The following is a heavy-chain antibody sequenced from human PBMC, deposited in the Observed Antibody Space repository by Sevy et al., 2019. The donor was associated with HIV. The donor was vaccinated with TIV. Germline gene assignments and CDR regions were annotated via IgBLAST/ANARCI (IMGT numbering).Heavy chain of an antibody. CDR1: GYTFTTYA. CDR2: ISAYSGNT. D-gene: IGHD2-15*01. CDR3: ARDVDNIRFDP. Sequence: ASVKVSCKASGYTFTTYAISWVRQVPGQGLEWTGWISAYSGNTNYAQRLQGRVTLTTDTSTGTAYMELRSLRSDDTAVYYCARDVDNIRFDPWRQGTLVTVSS. J-gene: IGHJ5*02. V-gene: IGHV1-18*01.